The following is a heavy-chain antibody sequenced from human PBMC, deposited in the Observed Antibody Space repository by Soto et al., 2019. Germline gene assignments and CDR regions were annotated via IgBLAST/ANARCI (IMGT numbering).Heavy chain of an antibody. J-gene: IGHJ4*02. CDR2: ISGSGATA. CDR1: GFTFSSYA. Sequence: EVQLLESGGGSVQPGGSLRLYCAASGFTFSSYAMHWVRRPPGKGLEWVSSISGSGATAYYADSVKGRFSISRDSLVNTLYLQMNSLRAEDTAVYYCAKGRGQNWNFDYWGQGTLVTVSP. D-gene: IGHD1-1*01. CDR3: AKGRGQNWNFDY. V-gene: IGHV3-23*01.